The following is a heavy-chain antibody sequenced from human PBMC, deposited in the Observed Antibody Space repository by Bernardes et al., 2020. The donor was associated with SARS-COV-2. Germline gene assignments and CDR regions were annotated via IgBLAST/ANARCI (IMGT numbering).Heavy chain of an antibody. D-gene: IGHD3-3*01. CDR2: ISTDNGNT. Sequence: AAVKVSCKASGYTFSSYSLGWVRQAPGQGLEWMGSISTDNGNTNYAQKFQGRVTMTTNTSTSTAYMELRSLRSDDTAVYYCARGPCDFWGGSRTTNFDSWGQGTLVTVSS. V-gene: IGHV1-18*01. CDR1: GYTFSSYS. J-gene: IGHJ4*02. CDR3: ARGPCDFWGGSRTTNFDS.